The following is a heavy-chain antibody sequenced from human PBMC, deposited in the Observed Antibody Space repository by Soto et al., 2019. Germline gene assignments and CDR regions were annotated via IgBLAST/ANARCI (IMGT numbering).Heavy chain of an antibody. V-gene: IGHV3-23*01. J-gene: IGHJ6*02. CDR1: GFTFSSYA. D-gene: IGHD6-13*01. Sequence: EVQLLESGGGLVQPGGSLRLSCAASGFTFSSYAMSWVRQAPGKGLEWVSVISGSGDSTYYADSVSGRFTISRDNSKNTLYRQMNSLRAEDTAVYYCAKDRDGAAAGPTKFYGMYVWGQGTTVTVSS. CDR3: AKDRDGAAAGPTKFYGMYV. CDR2: ISGSGDST.